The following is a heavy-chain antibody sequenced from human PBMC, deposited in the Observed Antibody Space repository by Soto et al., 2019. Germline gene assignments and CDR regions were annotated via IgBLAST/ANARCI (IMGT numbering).Heavy chain of an antibody. CDR3: TIPYGVIWPADAFDI. V-gene: IGHV3-73*01. CDR2: IRSKANSYAT. D-gene: IGHD2-8*01. J-gene: IGHJ3*02. Sequence: PGGSLRLSCAAPGFTFSGSAMHWVRQASGKGLEWVGLIRSKANSYATAYAASVKGRFTISRDDSKNTAYLQMNSLKTEDTAVYYCTIPYGVIWPADAFDIWGQGTMVTVSS. CDR1: GFTFSGSA.